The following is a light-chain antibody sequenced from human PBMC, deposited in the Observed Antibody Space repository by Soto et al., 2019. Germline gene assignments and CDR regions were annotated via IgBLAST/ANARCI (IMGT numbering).Light chain of an antibody. CDR1: QSVSSNH. Sequence: EIVVTQSPSTLSLSPGERATLSCRASQSVSSNHLAWYQQKPGQAPRLLIFASTGRPTVIPDRFTGSGSGTDFNLTISRLEPEDFAMYYCQQYGSSPYTFGQGTKVEIK. V-gene: IGKV3-20*01. CDR3: QQYGSSPYT. CDR2: AST. J-gene: IGKJ2*01.